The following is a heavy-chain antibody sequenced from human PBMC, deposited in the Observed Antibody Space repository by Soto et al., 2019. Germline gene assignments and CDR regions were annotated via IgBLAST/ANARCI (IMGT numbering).Heavy chain of an antibody. Sequence: TLSLTCTVSGGSISSGGYYWSWIRQHPGKGLEWIGYIYYSGSTYYNPSLKSRVTISVDTSKNQFSLKLSSVTAADTAVYYCARDGSGNDHSAFHIWSQGTMVPVSS. J-gene: IGHJ3*02. CDR2: IYYSGST. D-gene: IGHD5-12*01. CDR1: GGSISSGGYY. CDR3: ARDGSGNDHSAFHI. V-gene: IGHV4-31*03.